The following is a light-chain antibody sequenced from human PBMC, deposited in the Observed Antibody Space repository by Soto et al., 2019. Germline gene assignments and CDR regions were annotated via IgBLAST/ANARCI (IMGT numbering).Light chain of an antibody. CDR3: QQRSNLTT. CDR1: QSVSTY. CDR2: DAS. J-gene: IGKJ3*01. Sequence: EIVLTQSPATLSLSPGEGATLSCRASQSVSTYLAWYQQKPGQAPRLLIYDASNRATGIPVRFSGSGSGTDFTLTISSLEPEDFAVYYCQQRSNLTTFGPVTKVDIK. V-gene: IGKV3-11*01.